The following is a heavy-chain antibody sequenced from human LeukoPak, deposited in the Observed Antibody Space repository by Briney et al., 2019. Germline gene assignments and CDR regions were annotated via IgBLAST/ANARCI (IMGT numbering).Heavy chain of an antibody. V-gene: IGHV4-39*01. D-gene: IGHD1-26*01. CDR2: IYYSGST. Sequence: SETLSLTCTVSGGSISSSSYFWVWIRQPPGKGLEWIGSIYYSGSTFYNPSLKSRVTMSVDTSKNQFSLNLNSMTAADTAVYYCARHRGSYPQCFDYWGQGTLVTVSS. CDR3: ARHRGSYPQCFDY. J-gene: IGHJ4*02. CDR1: GGSISSSSYF.